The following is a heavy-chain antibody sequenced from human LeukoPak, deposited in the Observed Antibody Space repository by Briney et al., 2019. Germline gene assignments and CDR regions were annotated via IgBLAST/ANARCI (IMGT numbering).Heavy chain of an antibody. CDR3: ARDPSNWFDP. Sequence: PSETLSLTCAVYGGSFSGYYWSWIRQPPGKGLELIGEINHSGSTNYNPSLKSRVTISVDTSNNQFSLKLSSVTAADTAVYYCARDPSNWFDPWGQGTLVTVSS. V-gene: IGHV4-34*01. CDR2: INHSGST. CDR1: GGSFSGYY. J-gene: IGHJ5*02.